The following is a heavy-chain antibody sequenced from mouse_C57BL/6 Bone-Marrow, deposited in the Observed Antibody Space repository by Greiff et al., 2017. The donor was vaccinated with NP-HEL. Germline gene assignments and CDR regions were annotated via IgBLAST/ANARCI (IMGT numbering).Heavy chain of an antibody. Sequence: EVKLVESGGGLVKPGGSLKLSCAASGFTFSSYAMSWVRQTPEKRLEWVATISDGGSYTYYPDNVKGRFTISRDNAKNNLYLQMSHLKSEDTAMYYCARIYYDYDDFDYWGQGTTLTVSS. D-gene: IGHD2-4*01. CDR2: ISDGGSYT. CDR1: GFTFSSYA. CDR3: ARIYYDYDDFDY. V-gene: IGHV5-4*03. J-gene: IGHJ2*01.